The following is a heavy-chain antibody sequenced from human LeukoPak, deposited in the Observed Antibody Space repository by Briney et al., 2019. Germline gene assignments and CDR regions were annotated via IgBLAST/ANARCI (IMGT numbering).Heavy chain of an antibody. Sequence: PGGSLRLSCAASGFTFSSYSMNWVRQAPGKGLEWVANIKQDGSEKYYVDSVKGRFTISRDNAKNSLYLQMNSLRAEDTAVYYCARDGEQWLVDLFDYWGQGTLVTVSS. J-gene: IGHJ4*02. V-gene: IGHV3-7*01. CDR3: ARDGEQWLVDLFDY. D-gene: IGHD6-19*01. CDR2: IKQDGSEK. CDR1: GFTFSSYS.